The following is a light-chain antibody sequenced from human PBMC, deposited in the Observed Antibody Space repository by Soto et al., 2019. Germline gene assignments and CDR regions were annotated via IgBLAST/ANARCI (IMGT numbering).Light chain of an antibody. V-gene: IGLV2-14*02. Sequence: QSALTQPASVSGSPGQSITISCTGGSSDVGSYNRVSWYRHHPGKAPQLMIYEVSNRPSGVSNRFSGSKSGNTASLTISGLQAEDEADYFCSSLTRSDTWVIGGGTKLTVL. CDR1: SSDVGSYNR. J-gene: IGLJ3*02. CDR2: EVS. CDR3: SSLTRSDTWV.